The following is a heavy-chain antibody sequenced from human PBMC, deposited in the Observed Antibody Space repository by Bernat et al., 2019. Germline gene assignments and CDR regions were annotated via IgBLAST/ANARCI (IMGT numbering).Heavy chain of an antibody. Sequence: QVQLQESGPGLVKPSQTLSLTCTVSGGSISSGGYYWSWIRQHPGKGLEWIGYIYYSGSTYYNPSLKSRVTISVDTSKNQFSLKLSSVTAADTAVYYCARDLSGPDGIGGSYYYDGMDVWGQGTTVTVSS. CDR1: GGSISSGGYY. CDR3: ARDLSGPDGIGGSYYYDGMDV. CDR2: IYYSGST. D-gene: IGHD3-10*01. V-gene: IGHV4-31*03. J-gene: IGHJ6*02.